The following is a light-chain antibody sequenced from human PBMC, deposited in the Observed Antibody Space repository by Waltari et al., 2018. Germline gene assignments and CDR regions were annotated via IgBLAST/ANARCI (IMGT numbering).Light chain of an antibody. CDR2: GAS. V-gene: IGKV3-11*01. CDR3: QQRSNWPPA. J-gene: IGKJ3*01. Sequence: EIVLTQSPATRSLSPGERATLSCRASQSVSTFLAWYQQKPGQAPRLLIYGASNRATGIPARFSGSGSGTDFTLTISSLEPEDFVVYYCQQRSNWPPAFGPGTKVDI. CDR1: QSVSTF.